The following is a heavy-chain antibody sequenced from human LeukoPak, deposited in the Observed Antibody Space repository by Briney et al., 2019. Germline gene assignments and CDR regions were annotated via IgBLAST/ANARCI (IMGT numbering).Heavy chain of an antibody. CDR3: ASLGSITIFGVVTTDAFDI. CDR1: GGTFSSYA. Sequence: SVRVSCKASGGTFSSYAISWVRQAPGQGLEWMGGIIPIFGTANYAQKFQGRVTITADESTSTAYMELSSLRSEDTAVYYCASLGSITIFGVVTTDAFDIWGQGTMVTVSS. D-gene: IGHD3-3*01. J-gene: IGHJ3*02. V-gene: IGHV1-69*01. CDR2: IIPIFGTA.